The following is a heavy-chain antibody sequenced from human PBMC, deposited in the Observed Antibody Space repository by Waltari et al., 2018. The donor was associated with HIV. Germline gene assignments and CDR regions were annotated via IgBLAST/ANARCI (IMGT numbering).Heavy chain of an antibody. CDR3: ARDSRGFRGYEGNWFDP. V-gene: IGHV3-9*01. D-gene: IGHD5-12*01. Sequence: EVQLVESGGGLVQPGRSLRLTCTTSGFNFDDYAMHWIRQAPGKGLEWVEGISWSSTGLGYAYSVRGRFTISRDNAKNSLYLQMDSLRAEDTALYYCARDSRGFRGYEGNWFDPWGQGTLVTVSS. J-gene: IGHJ5*02. CDR2: ISWSSTGL. CDR1: GFNFDDYA.